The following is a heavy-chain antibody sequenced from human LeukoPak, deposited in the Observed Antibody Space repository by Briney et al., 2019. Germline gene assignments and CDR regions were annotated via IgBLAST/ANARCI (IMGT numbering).Heavy chain of an antibody. V-gene: IGHV4-34*01. CDR1: GGSFSGYY. J-gene: IGHJ4*02. D-gene: IGHD6-19*01. CDR2: IDHSGRT. Sequence: SETLSLTCAVYGGSFSGYYWSWIRQPPGKGLEWIAEIDHSGRTNFNRSLKNRVTISVDTSKNHFSLKLSSVTAADTAVYYCARKGLTKPLSVAVDFDSWAQGTLVTVSS. CDR3: ARKGLTKPLSVAVDFDS.